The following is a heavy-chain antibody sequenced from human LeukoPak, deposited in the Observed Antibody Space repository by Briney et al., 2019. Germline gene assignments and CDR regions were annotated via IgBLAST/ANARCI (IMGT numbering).Heavy chain of an antibody. V-gene: IGHV3-48*03. CDR1: GFTFSSYE. J-gene: IGHJ4*02. CDR3: ARDPYGSGSYFFDY. CDR2: ISSSGSTI. D-gene: IGHD3-10*01. Sequence: PGGSLRLSCAASGFTFSSYEMNWVRQAPGKGLEWVSYISSSGSTIYYADSVKGRFTISRDNAKNSLYLQMNSLRAEDTAVYYCARDPYGSGSYFFDYWGQGTLVTVSS.